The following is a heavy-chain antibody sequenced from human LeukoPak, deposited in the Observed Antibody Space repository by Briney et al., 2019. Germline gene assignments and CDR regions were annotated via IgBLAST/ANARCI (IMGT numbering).Heavy chain of an antibody. CDR2: IWFDGSEQ. Sequence: GGSLRLSCAASGFAFSTYAIHWVRQAPGKGLEWVAVIWFDGSEQYYADSVKGRFIISRDNSKSTSNLQLNSLRAEDTAVYYCAREGDSRWGELSPWGQGTLVTVSS. V-gene: IGHV3-33*01. CDR3: AREGDSRWGELSP. CDR1: GFAFSTYA. D-gene: IGHD3-16*02. J-gene: IGHJ1*01.